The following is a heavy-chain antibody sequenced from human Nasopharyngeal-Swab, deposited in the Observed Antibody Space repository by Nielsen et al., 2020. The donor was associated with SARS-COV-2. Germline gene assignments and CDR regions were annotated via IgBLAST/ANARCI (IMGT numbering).Heavy chain of an antibody. CDR3: ARDSRIVGATGSNDY. V-gene: IGHV3-7*01. J-gene: IGHJ4*02. Sequence: ESLKISCAASGFTFSMYWMSWVRQAPGKGLEWVANIKQDGSDKHYVDSVKGRFTISRDNAQNSLYLEMNSLRAEDTALYYCARDSRIVGATGSNDYWGQGTLVTVSS. CDR1: GFTFSMYW. CDR2: IKQDGSDK. D-gene: IGHD1-26*01.